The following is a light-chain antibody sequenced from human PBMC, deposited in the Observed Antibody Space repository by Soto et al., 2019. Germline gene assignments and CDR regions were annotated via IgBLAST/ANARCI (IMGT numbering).Light chain of an antibody. CDR3: GAWDSSLTTGV. CDR2: ENN. V-gene: IGLV1-51*02. J-gene: IGLJ2*01. CDR1: NSNIGNNY. Sequence: QSALTQLPSVSAAPGQKVTISCSGTNSNIGNNYVSWYQQLPGTAPKLLIYENNKRPSGIPDRFSGSKSGTSATLGITGLQTGDEADYYCGAWDSSLTTGVFGGGTKVTVL.